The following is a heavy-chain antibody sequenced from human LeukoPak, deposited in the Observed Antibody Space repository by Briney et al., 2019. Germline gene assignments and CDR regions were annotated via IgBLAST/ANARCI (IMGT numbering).Heavy chain of an antibody. Sequence: PGGSLRLSCAASAITFSTYAMSWVRQAPGKGLEWVSVIYSGGRTYYTDSVKGRFTISRDNSKNTLYLQMNSLRAEDTAVYYCARDLGPWSARPFGPFDYWGQGTLVTVSS. CDR3: ARDLGPWSARPFGPFDY. CDR2: IYSGGRT. CDR1: AITFSTYA. V-gene: IGHV3-53*05. D-gene: IGHD6-6*01. J-gene: IGHJ4*02.